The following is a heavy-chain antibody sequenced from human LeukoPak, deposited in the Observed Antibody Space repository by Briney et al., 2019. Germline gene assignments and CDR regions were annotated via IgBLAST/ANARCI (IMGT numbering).Heavy chain of an antibody. V-gene: IGHV3-30-3*01. Sequence: GGSLRLSCAASGFIFSSYAMHWVRQAPGKGLEWVAVISYDGSNKYYADSVKGRFTISRDNSKNTLYLQMNSLRAEDTAVYYCARDGGAARSDWYFDLWGRGTLVTVSS. CDR2: ISYDGSNK. D-gene: IGHD3-16*01. CDR1: GFIFSSYA. CDR3: ARDGGAARSDWYFDL. J-gene: IGHJ2*01.